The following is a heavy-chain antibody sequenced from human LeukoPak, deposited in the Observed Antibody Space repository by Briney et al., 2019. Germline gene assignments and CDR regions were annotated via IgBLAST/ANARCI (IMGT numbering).Heavy chain of an antibody. V-gene: IGHV1-46*01. CDR3: ARTTHYDFWSGYYYFDY. J-gene: IGHJ4*02. CDR2: INPSGGST. CDR1: GYTFTSYY. Sequence: ASVKVSCKASGYTFTSYYMHWVRQAPGQGLEWMGIINPSGGSTSYAQKFQGRVTMTTDTSTSTAYMELRSLRSDDTAVYYCARTTHYDFWSGYYYFDYWGQGTLVTVSS. D-gene: IGHD3-3*01.